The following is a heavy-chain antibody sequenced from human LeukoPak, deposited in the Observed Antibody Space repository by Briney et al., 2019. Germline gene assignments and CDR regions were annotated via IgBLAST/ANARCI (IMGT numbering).Heavy chain of an antibody. V-gene: IGHV4-38-2*02. D-gene: IGHD1-26*01. J-gene: IGHJ5*02. CDR1: GSSVSSDYY. CDR2: IYHSGNT. Sequence: SETLSLTCAVSGSSVSSDYYWGWIRQPPGKGLEWIGVIYHSGNTYYNPSLKSRVTISIDTSKNQFSLKLSSVTAADTAVYYCAREGPGSGSYRNWFDPWGQGTLVTVSS. CDR3: AREGPGSGSYRNWFDP.